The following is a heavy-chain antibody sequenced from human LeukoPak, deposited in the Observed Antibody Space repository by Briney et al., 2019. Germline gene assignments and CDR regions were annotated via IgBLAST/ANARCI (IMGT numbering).Heavy chain of an antibody. CDR3: ALYCSGGSCYYYYGMDV. CDR2: IYYSGST. J-gene: IGHJ6*02. Sequence: SETLSLTCTVSGGSISSYYWSWIRQPPGKGLEWIGSIYYSGSTYYNPSLKSRVTISVDTSKNQFSLKLSSVTAADTAVYYCALYCSGGSCYYYYGMDVWGQGTTVTVSS. CDR1: GGSISSYY. D-gene: IGHD2-15*01. V-gene: IGHV4-59*04.